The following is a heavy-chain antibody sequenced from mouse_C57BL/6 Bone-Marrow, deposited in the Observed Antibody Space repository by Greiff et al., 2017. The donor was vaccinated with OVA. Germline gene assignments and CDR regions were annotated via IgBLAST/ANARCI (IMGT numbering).Heavy chain of an antibody. V-gene: IGHV1-50*01. CDR2: IDPSDSYN. CDR3: ARRSCYYSMDY. J-gene: IGHJ4*01. CDR1: GYTFTSYW. Sequence: QVQLQQPGAELVKPGASVKLSCKASGYTFTSYWMQWVKQRPGQGLEWIGEIDPSDSYNNYNQKFKGKATLTVDTSSSTAYMQLSSLTSEDSAVYYCARRSCYYSMDYWGQGTSVTVSS.